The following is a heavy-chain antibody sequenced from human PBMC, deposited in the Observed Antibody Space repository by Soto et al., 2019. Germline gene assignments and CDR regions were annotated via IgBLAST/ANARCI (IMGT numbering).Heavy chain of an antibody. CDR3: ARELGIAAPFDY. CDR1: VFTCSRYS. CDR2: ISSSSSYI. J-gene: IGHJ4*02. D-gene: IGHD6-13*01. V-gene: IGHV3-21*01. Sequence: GPLRLAGAASVFTCSRYSMNWVRQAPGKGLEWVSSISSSSSYIYYADSVKGRFTISRDNAKNSLYLQMNSLRAEDTAVYYCARELGIAAPFDYWGQGTLVTVSS.